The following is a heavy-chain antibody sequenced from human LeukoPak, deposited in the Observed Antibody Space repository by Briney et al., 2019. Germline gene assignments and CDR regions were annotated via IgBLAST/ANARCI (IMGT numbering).Heavy chain of an antibody. Sequence: GGSLRLSCAASGFTFSRYSIHWLRQAPGTALEWLSSISSTSSYIHYVDSVRGRFTSSRDNAKNLVHLQMNSLRAEDTAVYYCARIGPEWELPRTEYFQHWGQGSLVSVSS. J-gene: IGHJ1*01. CDR3: ARIGPEWELPRTEYFQH. CDR1: GFTFSRYS. D-gene: IGHD1-26*01. V-gene: IGHV3-21*01. CDR2: ISSTSSYI.